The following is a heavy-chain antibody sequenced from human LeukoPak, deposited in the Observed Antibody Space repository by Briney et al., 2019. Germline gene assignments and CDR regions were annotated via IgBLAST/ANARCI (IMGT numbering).Heavy chain of an antibody. D-gene: IGHD6-19*01. J-gene: IGHJ4*02. Sequence: ASAKVSCKASGYTFTGYYMHWVRQAPGQGLEWMGRINPNSGGTNYAQKFQGRVTMTRDTSISTAYMELSRLRSDDTAVYYCARDPRIAVAGKYFDYWGQGTLVTVSS. V-gene: IGHV1-2*06. CDR2: INPNSGGT. CDR1: GYTFTGYY. CDR3: ARDPRIAVAGKYFDY.